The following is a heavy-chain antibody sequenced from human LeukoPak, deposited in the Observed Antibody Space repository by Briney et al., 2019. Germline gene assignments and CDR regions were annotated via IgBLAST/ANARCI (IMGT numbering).Heavy chain of an antibody. V-gene: IGHV3-21*01. CDR2: ISSSSRYI. CDR3: AKDGRLATIAWLFFDS. Sequence: GGSLRLSWAASGFTFSSYSMNWVRQAPGEGLEWVSSISSSSRYIYYADSVKGRFTISRDTAKNSLYLQMNRLRAEDPGMYSCAKDGRLATIAWLFFDSWGQGTLVPVSS. J-gene: IGHJ4*02. D-gene: IGHD5-24*01. CDR1: GFTFSSYS.